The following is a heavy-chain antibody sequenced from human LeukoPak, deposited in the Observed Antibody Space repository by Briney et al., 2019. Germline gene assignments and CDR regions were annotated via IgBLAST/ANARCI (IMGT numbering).Heavy chain of an antibody. V-gene: IGHV4-59*08. J-gene: IGHJ5*02. D-gene: IGHD4-11*01. CDR2: IYYSGST. CDR1: GGSISSYY. Sequence: SETLSLTCTVSGGSISSYYWSWIRQPPGKGLEWIGYIYYSGSTNHNPYLKSRVTISVDTSKNQFSLKLSSVTAADTAVYYCARLHTVTTYWFDPWGQGTLVTVSS. CDR3: ARLHTVTTYWFDP.